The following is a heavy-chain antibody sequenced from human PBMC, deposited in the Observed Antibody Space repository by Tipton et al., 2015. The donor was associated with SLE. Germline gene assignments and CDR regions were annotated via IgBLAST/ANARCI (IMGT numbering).Heavy chain of an antibody. CDR1: GGSIRNPDYY. Sequence: GLVKPSENLSLTCTVSGGSIRNPDYYWSWIRQHPGKGLEWIGHIYYSGSTYYNPSLKSRVTISVDTSKNQFSLKLSSVTAADTAMYYCARGTGPLSGMDVWGQGTTVTVSS. D-gene: IGHD1-1*01. V-gene: IGHV4-31*03. CDR3: ARGTGPLSGMDV. J-gene: IGHJ6*02. CDR2: IYYSGST.